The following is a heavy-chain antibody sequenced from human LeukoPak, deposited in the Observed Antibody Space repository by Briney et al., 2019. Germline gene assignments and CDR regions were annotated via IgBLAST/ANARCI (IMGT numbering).Heavy chain of an antibody. J-gene: IGHJ4*02. V-gene: IGHV3-23*01. CDR1: GFTFSSYV. CDR3: AKERQTGDYFTSDY. Sequence: PGGSLRLSCAASGFTFSSYVMNWVRQAPGKGLEWVSTIGGGGYSTYYAGSVKDRFTISRDNSENTLYLQMNSLTVDDTAVYFCAKERQTGDYFTSDYWGQGTLVTVSS. D-gene: IGHD4-17*01. CDR2: IGGGGYST.